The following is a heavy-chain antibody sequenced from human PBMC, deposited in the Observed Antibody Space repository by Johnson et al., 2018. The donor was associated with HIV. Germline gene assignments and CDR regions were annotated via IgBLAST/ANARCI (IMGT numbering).Heavy chain of an antibody. CDR1: GFTFSSYG. D-gene: IGHD4-17*01. J-gene: IGHJ3*02. CDR3: AKDLETYGDLRRMDAFDI. Sequence: QLVESGGGLVQPGGSLRLSCAASGFTFSSYGMHWVRQAPGKGLEWVAVISYDGSNKYYADSVKGGFTISRDNSKNTLYLKMNSLRTEDTAVYYCAKDLETYGDLRRMDAFDIWGQRTMVTVSS. V-gene: IGHV3-30*18. CDR2: ISYDGSNK.